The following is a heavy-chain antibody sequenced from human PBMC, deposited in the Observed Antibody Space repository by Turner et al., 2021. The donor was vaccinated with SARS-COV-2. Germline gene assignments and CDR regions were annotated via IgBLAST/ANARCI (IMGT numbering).Heavy chain of an antibody. CDR3: AREDYYDSSGSLDY. J-gene: IGHJ4*02. V-gene: IGHV3-30-3*01. D-gene: IGHD3-22*01. Sequence: QVQLVESGGGVVQPGRSLRLSCAASGFTFSSYAMHWVRQAPGKGLEWVAVISYDGSNKYYADSVKGRFTISRDNSTNTLYLQMNSLRAEDTAVYYCAREDYYDSSGSLDYWGQGTLVTVSS. CDR2: ISYDGSNK. CDR1: GFTFSSYA.